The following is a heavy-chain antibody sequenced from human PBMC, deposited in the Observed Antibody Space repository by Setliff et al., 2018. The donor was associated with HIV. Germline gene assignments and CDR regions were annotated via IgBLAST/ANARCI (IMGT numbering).Heavy chain of an antibody. CDR2: IKQDGSEK. Sequence: GGSLRLSCAPSGFTFSSYWMSWVRQAPGKGLEWVANIKQDGSEKYYVDSVKGRFTISRDNAKNSLYLQMNSLRAEDTAVYYCAREGNYNYYYYYMDVWGKGTTVTVSS. CDR3: AREGNYNYYYYYMDV. D-gene: IGHD1-7*01. V-gene: IGHV3-7*01. CDR1: GFTFSSYW. J-gene: IGHJ6*03.